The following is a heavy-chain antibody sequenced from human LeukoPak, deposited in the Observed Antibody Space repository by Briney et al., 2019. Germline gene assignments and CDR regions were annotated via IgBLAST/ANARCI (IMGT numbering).Heavy chain of an antibody. J-gene: IGHJ4*02. CDR3: ARASAVAGTGASGY. V-gene: IGHV1-69*05. D-gene: IGHD6-19*01. CDR1: GGTFSSYA. CDR2: IILIFGTE. Sequence: SVKVSCKASGGTFSSYAISWVRQAPGQGLEWMGRIILIFGTENYAKKFQGRVTITTDESTSTAYMELSSLRSEDTAVYYCARASAVAGTGASGYWGQGTLVTVSS.